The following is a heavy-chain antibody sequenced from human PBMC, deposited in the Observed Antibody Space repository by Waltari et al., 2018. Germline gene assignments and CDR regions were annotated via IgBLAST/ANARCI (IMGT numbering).Heavy chain of an antibody. V-gene: IGHV3-21*02. D-gene: IGHD7-27*01. Sequence: EVQLLASGGGLVRPGGSMTLSCASSVLTFSTYNLNWVRQTPGKGLEWVSSISSDSNYMHYADSVKGRFTISRDNAKNSLYLQLNSLRAEDTAVYYCATGGWGFYLGYWGQGTLVTVSS. J-gene: IGHJ4*02. CDR3: ATGGWGFYLGY. CDR1: VLTFSTYN. CDR2: ISSDSNYM.